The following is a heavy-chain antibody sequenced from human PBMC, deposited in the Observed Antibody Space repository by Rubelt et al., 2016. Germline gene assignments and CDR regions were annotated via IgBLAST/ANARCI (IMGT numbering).Heavy chain of an antibody. CDR1: GGSFSGYY. CDR2: INHSGST. Sequence: QVQLQQWGAGLLKPSETLSLTCAVYGGSFSGYYWSWIRQPPGKGLEWLGEINHSGSTNYNPYLKSRVTMSETTAKNKFSLKLSAGTAADTAVYYCARGGRYYGSGSYQRHNWFDPWGQGTLVTVSS. J-gene: IGHJ5*02. V-gene: IGHV4-34*01. D-gene: IGHD3-10*01. CDR3: ARGGRYYGSGSYQRHNWFDP.